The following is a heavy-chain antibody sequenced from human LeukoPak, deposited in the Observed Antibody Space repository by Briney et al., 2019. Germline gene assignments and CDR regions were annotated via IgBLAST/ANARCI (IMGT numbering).Heavy chain of an antibody. Sequence: GESLKISCNGSGYXFTSYWICWVRQMPGKGLEWMGIIYPGDSDTRNSPSFQGQVTISADKSISTAYLQWSSLKASETAMYYCARGVAAAGPFDYWGQGTLVTVSS. CDR3: ARGVAAAGPFDY. D-gene: IGHD6-13*01. V-gene: IGHV5-51*01. J-gene: IGHJ4*02. CDR1: GYXFTSYW. CDR2: IYPGDSDT.